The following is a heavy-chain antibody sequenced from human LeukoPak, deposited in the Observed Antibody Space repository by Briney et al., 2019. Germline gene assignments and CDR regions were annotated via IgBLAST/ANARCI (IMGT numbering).Heavy chain of an antibody. D-gene: IGHD5-18*01. CDR1: GFTFSNYW. V-gene: IGHV3-7*05. CDR3: ASGYSRSVNWFDP. J-gene: IGHJ5*02. Sequence: GGSLRLSCSASGFTFSNYWMSSVRHAPGKGLEWVANIKQDGSQIYYVDSVTGRFTISRDNANNSLYLQMNSLRGEDTAVYFCASGYSRSVNWFDPWGQGTLVTVSS. CDR2: IKQDGSQI.